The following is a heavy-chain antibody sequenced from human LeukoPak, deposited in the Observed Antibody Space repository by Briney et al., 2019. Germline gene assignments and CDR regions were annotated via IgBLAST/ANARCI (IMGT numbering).Heavy chain of an antibody. CDR3: ARAGLYSSSSDY. CDR1: GGSISSGSYY. J-gene: IGHJ4*02. D-gene: IGHD6-6*01. V-gene: IGHV4-61*02. Sequence: KTSETLSLTCTVSGGSISSGSYYWSWIWQPAGKGLEWIGRIYTSGSTNYNPSLKSRVTISVDTSKNQFSLKLSSVTAADTAVYYCARAGLYSSSSDYWGQGTLVTVSS. CDR2: IYTSGST.